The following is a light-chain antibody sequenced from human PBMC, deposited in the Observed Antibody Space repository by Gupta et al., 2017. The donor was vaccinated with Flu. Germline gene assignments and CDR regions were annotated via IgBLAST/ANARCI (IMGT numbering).Light chain of an antibody. V-gene: IGKV1-39*01. CDR2: AAS. J-gene: IGKJ2*01. Sequence: DIQMTQSPSSLSASVGDRVTITCRASQSISSYLNWYYQKPGKAPKLLIYAASSLQSGVPSRFSGSGSGTDFTLTISSLQPEDFATYYCQQSYSTPPLFGQGTKLEIK. CDR3: QQSYSTPPL. CDR1: QSISSY.